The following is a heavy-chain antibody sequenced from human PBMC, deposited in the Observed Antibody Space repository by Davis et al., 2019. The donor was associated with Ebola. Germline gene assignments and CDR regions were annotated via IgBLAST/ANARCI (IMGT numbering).Heavy chain of an antibody. J-gene: IGHJ6*02. CDR3: ASAAVSYYYYGMDV. V-gene: IGHV3-48*01. CDR2: ISSSSSTI. D-gene: IGHD2-2*01. CDR1: GFTFSSYS. Sequence: GESLKISCAASGFTFSSYSMNWVRQAPGKGLEWVSYISSSSSTIYYADSVKGRFTISRDNSKNTLYLQMNSLRAEDTAVYYCASAAVSYYYYGMDVWGQGTTVTVSS.